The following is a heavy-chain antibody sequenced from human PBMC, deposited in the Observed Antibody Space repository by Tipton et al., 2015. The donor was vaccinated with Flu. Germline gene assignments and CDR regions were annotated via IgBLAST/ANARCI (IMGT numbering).Heavy chain of an antibody. CDR1: GFTFSSYW. D-gene: IGHD6-19*01. Sequence: GSLRLSCAASGFTFSSYWMHWVRQAPGKGRVWVSRINSDGSSTSYADSVKGRFTISRDNAKNTLYLQMNSLRAEDTAVYYCARVRQWLVSWLFDYWGQGTRVTVS. J-gene: IGHJ4*02. CDR3: ARVRQWLVSWLFDY. CDR2: INSDGSST. V-gene: IGHV3-74*01.